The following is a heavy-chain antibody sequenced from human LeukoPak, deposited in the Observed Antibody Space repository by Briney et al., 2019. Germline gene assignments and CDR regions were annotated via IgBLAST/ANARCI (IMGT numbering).Heavy chain of an antibody. D-gene: IGHD5-18*01. CDR2: IKQDGSDK. CDR3: AREGAAGDIQLYAFDI. J-gene: IGHJ3*02. V-gene: IGHV3-7*01. CDR1: GFTFSSYW. Sequence: GGSLTLSCAVSGFTFSSYWMSWVRQAPGKGLEWVANIKQDGSDKYYVDSVKGRFTISRDNAKNSLYLQMNSLRAEDTAVYYCAREGAAGDIQLYAFDIWGQGTMVTVSS.